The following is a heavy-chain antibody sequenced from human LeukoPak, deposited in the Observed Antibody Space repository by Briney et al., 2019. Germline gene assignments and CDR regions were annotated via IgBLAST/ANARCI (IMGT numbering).Heavy chain of an antibody. CDR1: GFTFSDYY. CDR3: AREQHYSSGLDY. D-gene: IGHD6-19*01. CDR2: ISSSGSTI. Sequence: GSLRLSCAASGFTFSDYYMSWIRQAPGKGLEWVSYISSSGSTIYYADSVKGRFTISRDNAKDSLYLQMNSLRAEDTAVYYCAREQHYSSGLDYWGQGTLVTVSS. V-gene: IGHV3-11*01. J-gene: IGHJ4*02.